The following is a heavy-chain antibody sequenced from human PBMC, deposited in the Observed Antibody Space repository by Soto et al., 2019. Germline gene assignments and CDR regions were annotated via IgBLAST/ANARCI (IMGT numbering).Heavy chain of an antibody. CDR2: ISRSSSTI. CDR1: GGTLSSYT. V-gene: IGHV3-48*01. J-gene: IGHJ2*01. D-gene: IGHD5-12*01. Sequence: RGALRHPCGAPGGTLSSYTKNVVRLAPGKRMEWVSYISRSSSTIYYGDSVKGRFTIYRDNAKNSLYLQMNSLRAEDTAVYYCARDSDIVATIPYWYFDLRGRGNLVTVFS. CDR3: ARDSDIVATIPYWYFDL.